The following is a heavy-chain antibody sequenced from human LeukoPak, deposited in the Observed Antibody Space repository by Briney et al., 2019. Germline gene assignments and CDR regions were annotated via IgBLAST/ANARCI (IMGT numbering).Heavy chain of an antibody. V-gene: IGHV1-2*02. D-gene: IGHD3-22*01. CDR2: INPNSGGT. Sequence: ASVKVSCKASGYTFTGYYMHWVRQAPGQGLEWMGWINPNSGGTNYAQKFQGRVTMTRDTSISTAYMELSRLRSDDTALYYCAREIRENYYDSSGYPFLDYWGQGTLVTVSS. CDR3: AREIRENYYDSSGYPFLDY. J-gene: IGHJ4*02. CDR1: GYTFTGYY.